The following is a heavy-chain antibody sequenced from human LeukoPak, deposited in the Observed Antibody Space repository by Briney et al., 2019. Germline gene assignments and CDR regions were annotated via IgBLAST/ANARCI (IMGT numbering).Heavy chain of an antibody. CDR1: GFTFSNYW. V-gene: IGHV3-74*01. Sequence: PGGSLRLSCAASGFTFSNYWMHWVRQAPGKGLVWVSRINTDGSSTDYADSVKGRFTISRDNAKNTLYLRMNSLRAEDTAVYYCAGGRSSTYEAFWGQGILVTVSS. J-gene: IGHJ4*02. D-gene: IGHD3-10*01. CDR2: INTDGSST. CDR3: AGGRSSTYEAF.